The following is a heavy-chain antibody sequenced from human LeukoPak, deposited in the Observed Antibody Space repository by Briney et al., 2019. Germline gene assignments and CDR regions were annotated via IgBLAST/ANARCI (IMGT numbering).Heavy chain of an antibody. D-gene: IGHD6-13*01. CDR1: GGSISSYY. V-gene: IGHV4-4*07. J-gene: IGHJ2*01. CDR3: ARVSSSWYQDWYFDL. Sequence: SETLSLTCTVSGGSISSYYWNWIRQPAGKGLEWIGRTYTSGSTNYNPSLKSRVTMSVDMSKNQFSLKLSSMIAADTAVYYCARVSSSWYQDWYFDLWGRGTLVTVPS. CDR2: TYTSGST.